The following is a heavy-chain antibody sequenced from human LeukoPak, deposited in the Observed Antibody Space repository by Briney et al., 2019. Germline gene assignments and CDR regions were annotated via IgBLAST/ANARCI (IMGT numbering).Heavy chain of an antibody. V-gene: IGHV1-18*01. Sequence: ASVKVSCKASGGTFSSYAISWVRQAPGQGLEWMGWISAYNGNTNYAQKLQGRVTMTTDTSTSTAYMGLRSLRSDDTAVYYCARVQYYDFWSGYRSPNTYYYYGMDVWGQGTTVTVSS. J-gene: IGHJ6*02. CDR2: ISAYNGNT. D-gene: IGHD3-3*01. CDR1: GGTFSSYA. CDR3: ARVQYYDFWSGYRSPNTYYYYGMDV.